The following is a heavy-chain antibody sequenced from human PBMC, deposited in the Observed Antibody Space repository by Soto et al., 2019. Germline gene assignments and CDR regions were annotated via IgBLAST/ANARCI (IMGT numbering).Heavy chain of an antibody. J-gene: IGHJ4*02. CDR3: ARSYGEVDY. Sequence: PSETLSLTCSVYGWSFRGYYWSWIRQPPGKGLEWIGEINHSGSTNYNPSLKSRVTISVDTSKNQFSLKLSSVTAADTAVYYCARSYGEVDYWGQGTLVTSPQ. CDR1: GWSFRGYY. D-gene: IGHD4-17*01. CDR2: INHSGST. V-gene: IGHV4-34*01.